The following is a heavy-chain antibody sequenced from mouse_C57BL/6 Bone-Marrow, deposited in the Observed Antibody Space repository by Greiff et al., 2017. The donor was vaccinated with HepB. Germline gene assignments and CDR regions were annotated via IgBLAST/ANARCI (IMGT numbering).Heavy chain of an antibody. CDR1: GYTFTSYG. CDR3: AITTVLAPCYAMDY. D-gene: IGHD1-1*01. Sequence: VKLMESGAELARPGASVKLSCKASGYTFTSYGISWVKQRTGQGLEWIGEIYPRSGNTYYNEKFKGKATLTADKSSSTAYMELRSLTSEDSAVYFCAITTVLAPCYAMDYWGQGTSVTVSS. CDR2: IYPRSGNT. J-gene: IGHJ4*01. V-gene: IGHV1-81*01.